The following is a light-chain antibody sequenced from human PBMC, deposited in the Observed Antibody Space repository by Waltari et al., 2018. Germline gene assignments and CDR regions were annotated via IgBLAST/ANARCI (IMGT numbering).Light chain of an antibody. CDR1: QGIRND. CDR2: AAS. V-gene: IGKV1-6*01. J-gene: IGKJ2*01. Sequence: CRASQGIRNDLGWYQQKPGTAPKLLIYAASNLQRGVPSRFSGSGSGTDFTLTISSLQPEDFATYYCLQDYDYPYTFGQGTKLEI. CDR3: LQDYDYPYT.